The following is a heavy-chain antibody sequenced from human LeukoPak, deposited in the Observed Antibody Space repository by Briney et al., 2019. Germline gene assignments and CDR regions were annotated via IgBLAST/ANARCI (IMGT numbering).Heavy chain of an antibody. D-gene: IGHD6-6*01. J-gene: IGHJ4*02. CDR3: ARDRELGPDY. CDR1: GYTFTGYY. Sequence: GASVTVSCKASGYTFTGYYMHWVRQAPGQGLEWMGWINPNSGGTTYAQKFQGRVTMTRDTSISTAYMELSRLRSDDTAVYYCARDRELGPDYWGQGPRVTAPS. V-gene: IGHV1-2*02. CDR2: INPNSGGT.